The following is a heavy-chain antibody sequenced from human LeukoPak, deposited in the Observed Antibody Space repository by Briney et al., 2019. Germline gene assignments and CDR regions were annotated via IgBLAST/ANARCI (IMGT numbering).Heavy chain of an antibody. D-gene: IGHD2-8*01. CDR2: IIPIFGTA. CDR1: GYTFTYYV. CDR3: ARVNCTNGVCYFDY. V-gene: IGHV1-69*05. J-gene: IGHJ4*02. Sequence: ASVKVSCKTSGYTFTYYVISWVRQAPGQGLEWMGGIIPIFGTANYAQKFQGRVTITTDESTSTAYMELSSLRSEDTAVYYCARVNCTNGVCYFDYWGQGTLVTVSS.